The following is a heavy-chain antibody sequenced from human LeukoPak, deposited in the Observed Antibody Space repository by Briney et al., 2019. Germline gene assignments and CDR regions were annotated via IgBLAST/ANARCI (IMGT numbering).Heavy chain of an antibody. CDR1: GFTFSSYG. CDR2: ISGSGGST. V-gene: IGHV3-23*01. CDR3: VRELYNYGMDV. Sequence: GGSLRLSCAASGFTFSSYGMSWVRQAPGKGLEWVSSISGSGGSTYYADSMKGRFTISRDNSKNTLYLQMNSLRPEDTAVFYCVRELYNYGMDVWGQGTTVTV. J-gene: IGHJ6*02.